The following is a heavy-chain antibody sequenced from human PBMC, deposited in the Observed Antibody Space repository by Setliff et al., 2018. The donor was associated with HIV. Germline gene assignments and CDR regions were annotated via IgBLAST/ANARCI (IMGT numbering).Heavy chain of an antibody. CDR3: ARHRFAVEMATITVDYYYYYMDV. V-gene: IGHV4-38-2*01. CDR2: IYYSGST. D-gene: IGHD5-12*01. J-gene: IGHJ6*03. CDR1: GYSISSGYY. Sequence: KTSETLSLTCAVSGYSISSGYYWGWIRQPPGKGLEWIGSIYYSGSTYYNPSLKSRVTISVDTSKNQFSLKLSSVTAADTAVYYCARHRFAVEMATITVDYYYYYMDVWGKGTTVTVSS.